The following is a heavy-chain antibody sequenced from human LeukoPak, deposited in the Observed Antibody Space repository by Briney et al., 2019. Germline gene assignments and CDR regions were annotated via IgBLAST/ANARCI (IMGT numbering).Heavy chain of an antibody. Sequence: PGGSLRLSCAASGFTFSSYSMNWVRQAPGKGLEWVSSISSSSSYIYYADSVKGRFTISRDNAKNSLYLQMNSLRAEDTAVYYCARVLETVDTAMVLDYRGQGTLVTVSS. V-gene: IGHV3-21*01. CDR1: GFTFSSYS. CDR3: ARVLETVDTAMVLDY. J-gene: IGHJ4*02. D-gene: IGHD5-18*01. CDR2: ISSSSSYI.